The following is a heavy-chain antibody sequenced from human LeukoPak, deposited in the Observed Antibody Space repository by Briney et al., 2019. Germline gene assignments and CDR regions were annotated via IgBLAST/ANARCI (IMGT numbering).Heavy chain of an antibody. CDR2: WYYDGST. V-gene: IGHV4-39*07. CDR3: ARGLGRAQNLRYFDWLLFPYFDY. J-gene: IGHJ4*02. D-gene: IGHD3-9*01. CDR1: GGSFSSSSYY. Sequence: SETLSLTCSVSGGSFSSSSYYWVWIRQPPGKGLEWIGSWYYDGSTPYNPSLKSRVTISVDTSKNQFSLKLSSVTAADTAVYYCARGLGRAQNLRYFDWLLFPYFDYWGQGTLVTVSS.